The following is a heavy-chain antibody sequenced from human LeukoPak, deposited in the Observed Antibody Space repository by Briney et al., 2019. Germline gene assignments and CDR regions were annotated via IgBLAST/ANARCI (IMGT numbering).Heavy chain of an antibody. D-gene: IGHD3-9*01. CDR1: GYTFTGYY. Sequence: ASVKVSCKASGYTFTGYYMHWVRQAPGQGLEWMGWINPNSGGTNYAQKFQGRVTMTRDKSISTAYLQWSSLKASDTAMYYCARQGDILTGYWFDYWGQGTLVTVSS. CDR3: ARQGDILTGYWFDY. CDR2: INPNSGGT. J-gene: IGHJ4*02. V-gene: IGHV1-2*02.